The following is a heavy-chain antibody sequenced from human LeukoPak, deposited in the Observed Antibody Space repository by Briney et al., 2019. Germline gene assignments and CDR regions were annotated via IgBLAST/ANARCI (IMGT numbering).Heavy chain of an antibody. CDR1: GFAFNFYA. J-gene: IGHJ3*02. CDR3: AKELLVGTAFYI. D-gene: IGHD7-27*01. CDR2: ISANGNNT. Sequence: PGGSLRLSCAASGFAFNFYAMSWVRQAPGQGLQWVSTISANGNNTYYADSVRGRFTISRDNSKNTLYLQMNSLRVEDMAMYYCAKELLVGTAFYIWGQGTMVTVSS. V-gene: IGHV3-23*01.